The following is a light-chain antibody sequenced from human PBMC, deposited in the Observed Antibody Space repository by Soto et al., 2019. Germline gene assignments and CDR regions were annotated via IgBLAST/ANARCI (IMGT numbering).Light chain of an antibody. CDR2: EVT. V-gene: IGLV2-14*01. CDR3: SSCTSFTTYV. J-gene: IGLJ1*01. Sequence: QSGLTQPASGSGSPGQSITISCTGTSSDIGGYDYVSWYQQYPGKAPKLIIYEVTNRPSGVSNRFSGSKSGNTASLTISGLQAEDEADYFCSSCTSFTTYVFGPGTKVTVL. CDR1: SSDIGGYDY.